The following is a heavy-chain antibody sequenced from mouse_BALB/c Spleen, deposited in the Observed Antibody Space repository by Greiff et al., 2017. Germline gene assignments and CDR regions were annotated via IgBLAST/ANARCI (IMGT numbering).Heavy chain of an antibody. V-gene: IGHV1-39*01. D-gene: IGHD1-1*01. J-gene: IGHJ2*01. Sequence: VQLQQSGPELVKPGASVKISCKASGYSFTDYIMLWVKQSHGKSLEWIGNINPYYGSTSYNLKFKGKATLTVDKSSSTAYMQLNSLTSEDSAVYYCARDYYGYFDYWGQGTTLTVSS. CDR3: ARDYYGYFDY. CDR2: INPYYGST. CDR1: GYSFTDYI.